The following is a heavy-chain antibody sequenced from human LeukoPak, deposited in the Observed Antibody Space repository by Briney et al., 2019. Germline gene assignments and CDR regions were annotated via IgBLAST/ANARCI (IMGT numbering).Heavy chain of an antibody. CDR3: ARDQGITGTPNY. CDR1: GYTFTSYA. CDR2: ISAYNGNT. Sequence: ASVKVSCKASGYTFTSYAMNWVRQAPGQGLEWMGWISAYNGNTNYAQKLQGRVTMTTDTSTSTAYMELRSLRSDDTAVYYCARDQGITGTPNYWGQGTLVTVSS. V-gene: IGHV1-18*01. J-gene: IGHJ4*02. D-gene: IGHD1-7*01.